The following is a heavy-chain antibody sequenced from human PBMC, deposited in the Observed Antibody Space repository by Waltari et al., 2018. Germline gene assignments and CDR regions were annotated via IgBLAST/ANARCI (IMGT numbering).Heavy chain of an antibody. CDR1: GGSISSGSSY. CDR3: ARGRYSSSWYLDY. CDR2: IYTSGST. J-gene: IGHJ4*02. V-gene: IGHV4-61*02. D-gene: IGHD6-13*01. Sequence: QVQLQESGPGLVKPSQTLSLTCTVSGGSISSGSSYWSWIRQPAGKGLEWIGRIYTSGSTNYNPSLKSRVTISVDTSKNQFSLKLSSVTAADTAVYYCARGRYSSSWYLDYWGQGTLVTVSS.